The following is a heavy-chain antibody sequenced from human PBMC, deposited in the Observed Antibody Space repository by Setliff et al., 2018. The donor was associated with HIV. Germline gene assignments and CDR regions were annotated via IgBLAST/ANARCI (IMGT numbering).Heavy chain of an antibody. CDR1: GYSVSSGYY. J-gene: IGHJ4*02. Sequence: SETLSLTCIVSGYSVSSGYYWGWIRQPPGKGLQWIGAMYDSETTYYNPSLKSRVTTSVDASRNRFSLKLSSVTAADTAIYYCARHQKVSFMSDHWGQGMLVTVS. CDR2: MYDSETT. V-gene: IGHV4-38-2*02. CDR3: ARHQKVSFMSDH. D-gene: IGHD3-16*01.